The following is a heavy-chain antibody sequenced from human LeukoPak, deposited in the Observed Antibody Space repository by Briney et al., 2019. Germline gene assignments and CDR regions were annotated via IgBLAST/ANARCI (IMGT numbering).Heavy chain of an antibody. Sequence: ASVKVSCKASGYAFTSYGISWVRQAPGQGLEWMGWISAYNGNTNYAQKLQGRVTMTTDTSTSTAYVELRSLRSDDTAVYYCAREQNVGATDYWGQGTLVTVSS. CDR2: ISAYNGNT. D-gene: IGHD1-26*01. CDR1: GYAFTSYG. CDR3: AREQNVGATDY. J-gene: IGHJ4*02. V-gene: IGHV1-18*01.